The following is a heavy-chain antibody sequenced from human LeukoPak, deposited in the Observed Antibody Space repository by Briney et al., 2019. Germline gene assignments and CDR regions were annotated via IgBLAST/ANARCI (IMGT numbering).Heavy chain of an antibody. Sequence: SETLSLTCTVSGGSISSGSYYWSWIRQPAGKGLEWIGRIYTSGSTNYNPSLKSRVTISVDTSKNQFSLKLSSVTAADTAVYYCARRYGGFGEETFDPWGQGTLVTVSA. CDR1: GGSISSGSYY. V-gene: IGHV4-61*02. D-gene: IGHD3-10*01. CDR3: ARRYGGFGEETFDP. CDR2: IYTSGST. J-gene: IGHJ5*02.